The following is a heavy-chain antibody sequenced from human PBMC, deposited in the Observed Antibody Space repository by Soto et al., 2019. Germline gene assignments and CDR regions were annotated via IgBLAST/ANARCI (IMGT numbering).Heavy chain of an antibody. V-gene: IGHV3-30*04. CDR3: ARIRGGYCSSSSCYTGVDY. Sequence: GGSLRLSCAASGFTFSSYEMHWVRQAPGKGLQWVAVISYDGSNKYFADSVKGRFTISRDNSKHTLYLQMNSLRAEDTAVYYCARIRGGYCSSSSCYTGVDYWGQGTLVTRLL. CDR2: ISYDGSNK. CDR1: GFTFSSYE. D-gene: IGHD2-2*02. J-gene: IGHJ4*02.